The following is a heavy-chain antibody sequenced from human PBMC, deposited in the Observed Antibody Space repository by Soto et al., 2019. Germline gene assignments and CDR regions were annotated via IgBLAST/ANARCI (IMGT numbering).Heavy chain of an antibody. Sequence: SETLSLTCAVYGGSFSGYYWSWIRQPPGKGLEWIGEINHSGSTNYNPSLKSRVTISVDTSKNQFSLKLSSVTAADTAVYHCARVRSHNWNYVNYYYYYGMDVWGQGTTVTVSS. J-gene: IGHJ6*02. CDR2: INHSGST. D-gene: IGHD1-7*01. CDR3: ARVRSHNWNYVNYYYYYGMDV. V-gene: IGHV4-34*01. CDR1: GGSFSGYY.